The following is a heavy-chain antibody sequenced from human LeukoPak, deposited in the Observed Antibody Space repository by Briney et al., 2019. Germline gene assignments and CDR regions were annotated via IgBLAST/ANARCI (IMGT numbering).Heavy chain of an antibody. V-gene: IGHV6-1*01. Sequence: SQTVSLTCAISGGSVSSNIAAWNWIRQSPSRGLEWLGRTYYRSKRYNDYAVSVKSRIIINPDTSKNQFSLQLNSVTPEDTAVYYCARESPHYGYDILTGERAGFDYWGQGTLVTVSS. J-gene: IGHJ4*02. D-gene: IGHD3-9*01. CDR2: TYYRSKRYN. CDR1: GGSVSSNIAA. CDR3: ARESPHYGYDILTGERAGFDY.